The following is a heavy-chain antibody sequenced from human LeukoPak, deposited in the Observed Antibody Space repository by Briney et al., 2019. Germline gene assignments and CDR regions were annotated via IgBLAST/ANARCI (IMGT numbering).Heavy chain of an antibody. CDR2: NYYSGST. D-gene: IGHD3-16*01. J-gene: IGHJ4*02. CDR1: GCSISSYY. Sequence: SETLSLTCTVSGCSISSYYWSWIRQPPGKGLEWIGYNYYSGSTNYNPSLKSRVTISVDTSKNQFSLKLSSVTAADTAVYYCARVGGAWGPGDYDYWGQGTLVTVSS. V-gene: IGHV4-59*01. CDR3: ARVGGAWGPGDYDY.